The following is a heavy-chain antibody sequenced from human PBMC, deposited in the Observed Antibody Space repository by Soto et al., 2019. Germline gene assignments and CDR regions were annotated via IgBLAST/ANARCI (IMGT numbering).Heavy chain of an antibody. D-gene: IGHD3-16*01. CDR2: IKSDADAGTI. CDR1: GFTFTKPW. J-gene: IGHJ5*02. Sequence: EVQLVQSGGGLVNPGGSIRLSCSGSGFTFTKPWLNWVRQAPGKGLEWVARIKSDADAGTIDYAAPVKGRFTISRDDSKNTLYLEMSSLKTEDTAVYYCVTDLRTRAGPWLDPWGPGTLVTVSS. CDR3: VTDLRTRAGPWLDP. V-gene: IGHV3-15*01.